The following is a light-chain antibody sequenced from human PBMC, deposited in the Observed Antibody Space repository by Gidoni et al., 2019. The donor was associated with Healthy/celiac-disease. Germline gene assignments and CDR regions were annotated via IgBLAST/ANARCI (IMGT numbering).Light chain of an antibody. Sequence: TLMTHTPLPLSVTPGQPASISCKSSPSLLHSDGNTYLYWYLQKPGQSPKLLIYAVSSRFSGVPYRFSGSGSGTDFTLKISRVEAEDVGIYYCMQGIHHPLTFGGGTKVEIK. CDR3: MQGIHHPLT. CDR1: PSLLHSDGNTY. CDR2: AVS. V-gene: IGKV2-29*03. J-gene: IGKJ4*01.